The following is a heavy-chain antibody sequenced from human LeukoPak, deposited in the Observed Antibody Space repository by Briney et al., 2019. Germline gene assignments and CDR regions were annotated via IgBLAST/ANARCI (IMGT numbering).Heavy chain of an antibody. Sequence: GGSLRLSCAASGFTFSSYAMTWVRQAPGKGLEWVSAISGSGGSTYYADSVKGRFTISRDNAKNSLYLQMNSLRAEDTAVYYCAKLGRNYFDYWGQGTLVTVSS. J-gene: IGHJ4*02. CDR1: GFTFSSYA. CDR2: ISGSGGST. CDR3: AKLGRNYFDY. V-gene: IGHV3-23*01. D-gene: IGHD3-10*01.